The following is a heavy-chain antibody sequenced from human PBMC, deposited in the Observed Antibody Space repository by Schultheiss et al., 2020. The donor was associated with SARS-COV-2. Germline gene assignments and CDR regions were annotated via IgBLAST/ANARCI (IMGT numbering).Heavy chain of an antibody. D-gene: IGHD2-2*01. CDR3: ARDRTLGYCSSTSCYRAFDI. V-gene: IGHV3-21*04. CDR2: ISSSSSYI. J-gene: IGHJ3*02. CDR1: GFTFSSYS. Sequence: GGSLRLSCAASGFTFSSYSMNWVRQAPGKGLEWVSSISSSSSYIYYADSVKGRFTISRDNAKNSLYLQMNSLRAEDTAVYYCARDRTLGYCSSTSCYRAFDIWGQGTMVTVSS.